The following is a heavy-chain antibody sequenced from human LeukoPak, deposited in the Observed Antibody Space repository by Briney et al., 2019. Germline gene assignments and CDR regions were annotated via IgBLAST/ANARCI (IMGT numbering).Heavy chain of an antibody. CDR1: GFTFSSYA. CDR2: ISGSGGST. D-gene: IGHD3-3*01. V-gene: IGHV3-23*01. J-gene: IGHJ4*02. CDR3: ANSRITIFGVVGSGLDY. Sequence: PGGSLRLSCAASGFTFSSYAMSWVRQAPGKGLEWVSAISGSGGSTYYADSVKGRFTISRDNSKNTLYLQMNSLRAEDTAVYYCANSRITIFGVVGSGLDYWGQGTLVTVSS.